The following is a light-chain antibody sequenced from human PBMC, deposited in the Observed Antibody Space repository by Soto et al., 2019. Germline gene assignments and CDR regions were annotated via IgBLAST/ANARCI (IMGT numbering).Light chain of an antibody. J-gene: IGLJ1*01. CDR2: DVS. V-gene: IGLV2-11*01. CDR3: CSYAGSYTLV. Sequence: QSALTQPRSVSGSPGQSVTISCTGTSSDVGGYNYVSWYQQHPGKAPKLMIYDVSKRPSGVPDRFSGSKSGNTASPTISGLQAEDEADYYCCSYAGSYTLVFGTGTKLTVL. CDR1: SSDVGGYNY.